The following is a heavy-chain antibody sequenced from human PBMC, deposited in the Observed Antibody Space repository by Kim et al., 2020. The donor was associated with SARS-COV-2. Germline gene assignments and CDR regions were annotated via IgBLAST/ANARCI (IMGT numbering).Heavy chain of an antibody. CDR3: ARDRAWGSFDY. CDR2: ISPSGDIT. D-gene: IGHD7-27*01. V-gene: IGHV3-23*01. CDR1: GFTFSTYR. J-gene: IGHJ4*02. Sequence: GGSLRLSCAASGFTFSTYRISWVRQAPGMGLEWVSGISPSGDITYHADSVKGRFTISRDNSKNALYLQVSSLRAADTALYYCARDRAWGSFDYWGRGTLVTVSS.